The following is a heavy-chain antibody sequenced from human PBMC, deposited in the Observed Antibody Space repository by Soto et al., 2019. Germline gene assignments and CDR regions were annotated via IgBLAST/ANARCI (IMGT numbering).Heavy chain of an antibody. V-gene: IGHV3-20*04. CDR3: ARDLGRRGYGRDAFDI. J-gene: IGHJ3*02. CDR1: GFTFDDYG. CDR2: INWNSGST. Sequence: EVQLVESGGGVVRPGGSLRLSCAASGFTFDDYGMSWVRQAPGKGLEWVSGINWNSGSTGNADSVKGRFTISRDNAKNSLYLQMNSLRAEGTALYYCARDLGRRGYGRDAFDIWGQGTFVTVSS. D-gene: IGHD5-12*01.